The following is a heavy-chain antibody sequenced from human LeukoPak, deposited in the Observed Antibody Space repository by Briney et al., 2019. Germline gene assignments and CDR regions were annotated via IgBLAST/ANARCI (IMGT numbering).Heavy chain of an antibody. Sequence: GRSLRPSCSASAITFSSHAMHWVRQPPGKGLEYVSAISDNGGMTFYADSVKGRFTISRDNSKNTLYLQMSSLRGEDTAVYYCYVSGWTEDIDNWGQGTLVTVSS. CDR3: YVSGWTEDIDN. D-gene: IGHD6-19*01. CDR1: AITFSSHA. J-gene: IGHJ4*02. V-gene: IGHV3-64D*06. CDR2: ISDNGGMT.